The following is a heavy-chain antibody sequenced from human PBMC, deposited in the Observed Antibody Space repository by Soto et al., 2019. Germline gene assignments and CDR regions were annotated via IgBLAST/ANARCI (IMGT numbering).Heavy chain of an antibody. Sequence: QVQLVQSGPEVKKPGASVKVSCTPSGYTFTNYGVNWVRQAPGQGLEWMGWISADSGDTKYAQKFQGRVTMTTDTSTRTAYMELRSLRFDDSAVYYCARVGRYSSSSDLTYWGQGTLVTVSS. V-gene: IGHV1-18*04. D-gene: IGHD6-6*01. J-gene: IGHJ4*02. CDR3: ARVGRYSSSSDLTY. CDR2: ISADSGDT. CDR1: GYTFTNYG.